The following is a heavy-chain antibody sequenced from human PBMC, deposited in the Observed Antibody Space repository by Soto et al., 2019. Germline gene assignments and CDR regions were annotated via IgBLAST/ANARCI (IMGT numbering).Heavy chain of an antibody. D-gene: IGHD2-2*01. J-gene: IGHJ4*02. CDR3: ALEASVLIPAAQPSRFDS. V-gene: IGHV1-18*01. Sequence: ASVKVSCKGFGYSFMKYGINWVRHAPGQGLEWVGWISPYSGYTQSAQKFHGRLTLTTDTAASTAYMELRILRSADTALYYCALEASVLIPAAQPSRFDSWGQGTLVTVSS. CDR1: GYSFMKYG. CDR2: ISPYSGYT.